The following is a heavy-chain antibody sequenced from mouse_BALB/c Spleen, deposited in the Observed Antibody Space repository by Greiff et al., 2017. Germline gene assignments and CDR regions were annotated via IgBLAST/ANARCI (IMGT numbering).Heavy chain of an antibody. J-gene: IGHJ4*01. D-gene: IGHD1-1*01. CDR1: GFSLTSYG. Sequence: VKVVESGPGLVAPSQSLSITCTVSGFSLTSYGVHWVRQPPGKGLEWLGVIWAGGSTNYNSALMSRLSISKDNSKSQVFLKMNSLQTDDTAMYYCARKLRADAMDYWGQGTSVTVSS. CDR3: ARKLRADAMDY. V-gene: IGHV2-9*02. CDR2: IWAGGST.